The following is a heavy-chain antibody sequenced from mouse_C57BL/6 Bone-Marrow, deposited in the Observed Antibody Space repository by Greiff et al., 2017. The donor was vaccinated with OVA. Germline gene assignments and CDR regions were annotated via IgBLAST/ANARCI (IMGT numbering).Heavy chain of an antibody. J-gene: IGHJ4*01. CDR3: ARLGYRYAMDY. D-gene: IGHD2-2*01. CDR1: GYTFTSYG. Sequence: QVQLQQSGAELARPGASVKLSCKASGYTFTSYGISWVKQRTGQGLEWIGEIYPRSGNTYYNEKFKGKATLTAEKSSSTAYMELRSLTSEDAAVYFCARLGYRYAMDYWGQGTSVTVSS. V-gene: IGHV1-81*01. CDR2: IYPRSGNT.